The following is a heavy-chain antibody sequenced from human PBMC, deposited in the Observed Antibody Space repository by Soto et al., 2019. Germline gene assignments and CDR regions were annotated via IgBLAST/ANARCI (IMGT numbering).Heavy chain of an antibody. V-gene: IGHV4-59*11. D-gene: IGHD2-2*03. CDR3: ASINGYCVGTKSDGYYGLAA. CDR1: GGYIGSHY. CDR2: IYYGGST. Sequence: SEPQSVTCTVSGGYIGSHYWSWIRQPQGKGLEWIGYIYYGGSTNYNPSLKSRVTISVDTSKNQFSLKLSSVTAADTAVYYCASINGYCVGTKSDGYYGLAAWGQGSSATAS. J-gene: IGHJ6*02.